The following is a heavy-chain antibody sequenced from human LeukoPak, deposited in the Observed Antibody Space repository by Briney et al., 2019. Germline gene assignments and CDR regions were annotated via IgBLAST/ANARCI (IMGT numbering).Heavy chain of an antibody. Sequence: GGSLRLSCAASGFTFSSYWMHWVRQAPGKGLVWVSRINSDGSSTSYADSVKGRFTISRDNSKNTLYLQMNSLRPEDTAVYYCAKGDIAAAGKGNLMDVWGKGTTVTVSS. CDR3: AKGDIAAAGKGNLMDV. CDR1: GFTFSSYW. CDR2: INSDGSST. V-gene: IGHV3-74*01. J-gene: IGHJ6*04. D-gene: IGHD6-13*01.